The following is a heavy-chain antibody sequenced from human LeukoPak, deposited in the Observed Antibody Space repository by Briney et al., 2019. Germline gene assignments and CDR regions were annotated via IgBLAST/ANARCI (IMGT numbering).Heavy chain of an antibody. D-gene: IGHD3-10*01. V-gene: IGHV1-2*02. CDR1: GYTFTGYY. CDR3: ARARSMVRGVIITLLDY. Sequence: ASVKVSCKASGYTFTGYYMHWVRQAPGQGLEWMGWISPNSGGTNYAQKFQGRVTMTRDTSISTAYMELSRLRSDDTAAYYCARARSMVRGVIITLLDYWGQGTLVTVSS. J-gene: IGHJ4*02. CDR2: ISPNSGGT.